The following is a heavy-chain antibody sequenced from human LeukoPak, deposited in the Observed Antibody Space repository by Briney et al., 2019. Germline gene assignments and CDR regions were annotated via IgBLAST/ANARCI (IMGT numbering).Heavy chain of an antibody. CDR1: GFTFSSYG. J-gene: IGHJ5*02. Sequence: PGGSLRLSCAASGFTFSSYGMHWVRQAPGKGLEWVAFIRYDGSNKYYADSVKGRFTISRDNSKNTLYLQMNSLRAEDTAVYYCANSNYDFWSGQDWFDPWGQGTLVTVSS. CDR3: ANSNYDFWSGQDWFDP. D-gene: IGHD3-3*01. V-gene: IGHV3-30*02. CDR2: IRYDGSNK.